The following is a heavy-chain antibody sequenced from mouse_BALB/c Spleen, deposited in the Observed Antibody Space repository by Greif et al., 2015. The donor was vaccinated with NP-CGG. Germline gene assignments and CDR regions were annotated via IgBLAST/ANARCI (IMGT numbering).Heavy chain of an antibody. CDR3: ARGDYYGSSPLYYAMDY. D-gene: IGHD1-1*01. Sequence: LVKTGASVKISCKASGYSFTGYYMHWVKQSHGKSLEWIGYISCYNGATSYNQKFKGKATFTVDTSSSTAYMQFNSLTSEDSAVYYCARGDYYGSSPLYYAMDYWGQGTSVTVSS. CDR1: GYSFTGYY. J-gene: IGHJ4*01. CDR2: ISCYNGAT. V-gene: IGHV1S34*01.